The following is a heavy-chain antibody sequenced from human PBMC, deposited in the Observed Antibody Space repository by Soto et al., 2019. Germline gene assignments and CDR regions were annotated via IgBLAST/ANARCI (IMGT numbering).Heavy chain of an antibody. CDR3: AKVVGVRDYVWAIDYYYGMDV. V-gene: IGHV3-30*18. CDR1: GFTFSSYG. CDR2: ISYDGSNK. Sequence: QVQLVESGGGVVQPGRSLRLSCAASGFTFSSYGMHWVRQAPGKGLEGVAVISYDGSNKYYADSVKGRFTISRDNSKNTLYLQMNSLRAEDTAVYYCAKVVGVRDYVWAIDYYYGMDVWGQGTTVTVSS. J-gene: IGHJ6*02. D-gene: IGHD3-16*01.